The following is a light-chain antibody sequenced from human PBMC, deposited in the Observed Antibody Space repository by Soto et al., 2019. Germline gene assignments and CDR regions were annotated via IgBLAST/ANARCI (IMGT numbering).Light chain of an antibody. CDR1: QSVGRY. CDR2: AAS. Sequence: EIVLTQSPATLSLSPGERATLSCRASQSVGRYLTWYQQRVGQAPRLLIYAASNRAAGIPARFSGSGSGTDFTLTISSLKPEDFAVYYCQQYGSSPLFGQGTRLEIK. J-gene: IGKJ5*01. V-gene: IGKV3-11*01. CDR3: QQYGSSPL.